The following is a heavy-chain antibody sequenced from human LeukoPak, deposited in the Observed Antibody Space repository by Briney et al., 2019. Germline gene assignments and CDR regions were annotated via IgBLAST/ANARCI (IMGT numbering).Heavy chain of an antibody. J-gene: IGHJ4*02. V-gene: IGHV3-30-3*01. Sequence: PGGSLRLSCAASGFTFSSYAMHWVRQAPGKGLEWVAVISYDGSNKYYADSVKGRFTISRDNSKNTLYLQMNSLRAEDTAVYYCARDLSSSSGWYYFDYWGQGTLVTVSS. D-gene: IGHD6-19*01. CDR1: GFTFSSYA. CDR3: ARDLSSSSGWYYFDY. CDR2: ISYDGSNK.